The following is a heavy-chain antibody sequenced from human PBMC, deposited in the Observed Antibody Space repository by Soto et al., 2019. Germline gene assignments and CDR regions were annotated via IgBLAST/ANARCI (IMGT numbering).Heavy chain of an antibody. CDR1: GFTFSNFW. Sequence: GGSQRLSCVASGFTFSNFWINWVRQTPVKGLEWVANIKPDGTAQAYVDSVKGRFTISRDNAKNSLYLQMNSLRAEDTAVYYCARRSHYWGQGTLVTVSS. CDR3: ARRSHY. J-gene: IGHJ4*02. CDR2: IKPDGTAQ. V-gene: IGHV3-7*01. D-gene: IGHD1-26*01.